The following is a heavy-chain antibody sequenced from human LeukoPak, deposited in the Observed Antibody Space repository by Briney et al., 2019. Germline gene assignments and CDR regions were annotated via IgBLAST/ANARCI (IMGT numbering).Heavy chain of an antibody. Sequence: GGSLRLSCAASGFIYSNYGMTWVRQAPGKGLEWLANINQDGSEKYYVDSVKGRFTISRDNAKNSLYLQMNSLRAEDTALYYCVKVSVAAPGSDYWGQGTLVTVSS. CDR2: INQDGSEK. CDR3: VKVSVAAPGSDY. CDR1: GFIYSNYG. D-gene: IGHD6-13*01. J-gene: IGHJ4*02. V-gene: IGHV3-7*01.